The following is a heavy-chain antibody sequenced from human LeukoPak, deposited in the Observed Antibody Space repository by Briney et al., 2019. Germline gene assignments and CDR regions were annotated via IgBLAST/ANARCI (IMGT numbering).Heavy chain of an antibody. CDR2: ISAYNGNT. V-gene: IGHV1-18*04. D-gene: IGHD3-10*01. CDR3: ARDPGGSGSYSWFDP. J-gene: IGHJ5*02. CDR1: GYTFTSYY. Sequence: ASVKVSCKASGYTFTSYYMHWVRQAPGQGLEWMGWISAYNGNTNYAQKLQGRVTMTTDTSTSTAYMELRSLRSDDTAVYYCARDPGGSGSYSWFDPWGQGTLVTVSS.